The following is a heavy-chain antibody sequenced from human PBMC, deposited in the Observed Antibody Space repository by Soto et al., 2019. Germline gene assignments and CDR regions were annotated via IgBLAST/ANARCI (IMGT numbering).Heavy chain of an antibody. CDR1: GYTFTGYY. CDR2: INPNSGGT. V-gene: IGHV1-2*04. CDR3: AREGEGDDFYGMDV. J-gene: IGHJ6*02. D-gene: IGHD2-21*01. Sequence: ASVKVSCKASGYTFTGYYMHWVRQAPGQGLEWMGWINPNSGGTNYAQKFQGWVTMTRDTSISTAYMELSRLRSDDTAVYYCAREGEGDDFYGMDVWGQGTTVTVSS.